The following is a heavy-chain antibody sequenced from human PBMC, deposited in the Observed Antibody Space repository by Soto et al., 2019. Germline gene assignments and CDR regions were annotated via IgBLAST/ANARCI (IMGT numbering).Heavy chain of an antibody. V-gene: IGHV1-46*01. D-gene: IGHD2-2*02. CDR2: INPSGGST. J-gene: IGHJ6*02. CDR3: ARVGYCSSTSCYTPYYYGMDV. CDR1: GYTFTSYY. Sequence: QVQLVQSGAEVKKPGASVKVSCKASGYTFTSYYMHWVRQAPGQGLEWMGIINPSGGSTSYAQKFQGRVTMNRDTSTSTVYMELSSLRSEDTAVYYCARVGYCSSTSCYTPYYYGMDVWGQGTTVTVSS.